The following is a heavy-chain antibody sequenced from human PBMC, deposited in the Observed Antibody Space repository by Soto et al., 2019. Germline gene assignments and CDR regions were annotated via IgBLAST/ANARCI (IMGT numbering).Heavy chain of an antibody. CDR2: IYYSGST. V-gene: IGHV4-59*01. D-gene: IGHD6-13*01. CDR3: ARDRGIAAAGKGYYYGMDV. Sequence: SETLSLTCTVSGGSISSYCWSWIRQPPGKGLEWIGYIYYSGSTNYNPSLKSRVTISVDTSKNQFSLKLSSVTAADTAVYYCARDRGIAAAGKGYYYGMDVWGQGTTVTVSS. CDR1: GGSISSYC. J-gene: IGHJ6*02.